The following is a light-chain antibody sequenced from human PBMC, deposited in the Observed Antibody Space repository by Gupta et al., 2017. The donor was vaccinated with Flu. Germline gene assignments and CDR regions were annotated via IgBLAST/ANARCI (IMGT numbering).Light chain of an antibody. J-gene: IGKJ5*01. V-gene: IGKV4-1*01. CDR3: QQYYSTPIT. CDR2: WAS. CDR1: QSVLYNSNNKNY. Sequence: DIVMTQLTDSLAVSLGERDNINCKSSQSVLYNSNNKNYLAWYQQTPGQPPKVLIYWASTREAGVPDRFSGSGSGTDFTLTISSLQAEDVAVYYCQQYYSTPITFGQGTRLEIK.